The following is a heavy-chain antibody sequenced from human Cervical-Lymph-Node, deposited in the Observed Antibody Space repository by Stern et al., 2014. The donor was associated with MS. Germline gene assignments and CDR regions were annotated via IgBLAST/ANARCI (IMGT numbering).Heavy chain of an antibody. CDR2: IWPSGSA. CDR1: GDSINSGSFY. CDR3: ASGYRFFDY. V-gene: IGHV4-61*02. Sequence: QVQLQESGPGLVKPSQTLSLTCTVSGDSINSGSFYWSWIRQPAGKGLEWIGRIWPSGSAFYFPSLKSRAAISIDTSKKQFPLQLPSVTAADTAIYFCASGYRFFDYWGQGILVTVSS. D-gene: IGHD5-18*01. J-gene: IGHJ4*02.